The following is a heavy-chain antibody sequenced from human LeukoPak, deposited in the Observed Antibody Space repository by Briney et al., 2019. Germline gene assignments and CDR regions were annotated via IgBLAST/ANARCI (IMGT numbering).Heavy chain of an antibody. CDR3: AKRESTVTTFFEN. CDR2: ISASAGST. J-gene: IGHJ4*02. CDR1: GFTFSSYA. Sequence: GGSLRLSCAASGFTFSSYAMSWVRQAPGKGLEWVSDISASAGSTFYADSVKGRFTISRDNSKNTLYVQMNSLRAEDTAVYYCAKRESTVTTFFENWGQGTLVTVSS. V-gene: IGHV3-23*01. D-gene: IGHD4-17*01.